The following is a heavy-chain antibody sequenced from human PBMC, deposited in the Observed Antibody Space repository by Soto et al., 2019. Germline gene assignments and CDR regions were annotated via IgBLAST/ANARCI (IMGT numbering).Heavy chain of an antibody. D-gene: IGHD3-10*01. CDR3: AISGTSEYFDL. V-gene: IGHV4-31*03. Sequence: QVQLQESGPGLVKPSQTLSLTCTVSGGSISSGGYYWSWIRQHPGKGLEWIGYIYYSGSTYYNPSLKSRGTISVDTSKKQFSLKLSSVTAADTAVYYGAISGTSEYFDLWGRGTLVTVSS. CDR2: IYYSGST. CDR1: GGSISSGGYY. J-gene: IGHJ2*01.